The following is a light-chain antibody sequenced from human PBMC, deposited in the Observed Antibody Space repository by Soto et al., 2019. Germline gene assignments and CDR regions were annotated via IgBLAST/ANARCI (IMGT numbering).Light chain of an antibody. Sequence: EIVLTQSPGTLSLSPGERATLSCRASQSVTSSYFAWYQHKPGQAPRLLIYAASDRATGIPDRFIGSGSVTNFTLAITRLEPEDFAVYYCQHYGTSPGYTFGQGTKLEI. CDR3: QHYGTSPGYT. J-gene: IGKJ2*01. V-gene: IGKV3-20*01. CDR2: AAS. CDR1: QSVTSSY.